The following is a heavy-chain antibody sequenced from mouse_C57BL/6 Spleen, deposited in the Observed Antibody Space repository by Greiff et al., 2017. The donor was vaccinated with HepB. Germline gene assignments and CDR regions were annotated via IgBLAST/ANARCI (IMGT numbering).Heavy chain of an antibody. D-gene: IGHD2-1*01. CDR1: GYTFTSYW. Sequence: VQLQQPGAELVKPGASVKMSCKASGYTFTSYWITWVKQRPGQGLEWIGDIYPGSGSTNCNEKFKSKATLTVDTSSSTAYMQLSSLTSEDSAVYYCARRGIYYGGFDYWGQGTTLTVSS. J-gene: IGHJ2*01. V-gene: IGHV1-55*01. CDR3: ARRGIYYGGFDY. CDR2: IYPGSGST.